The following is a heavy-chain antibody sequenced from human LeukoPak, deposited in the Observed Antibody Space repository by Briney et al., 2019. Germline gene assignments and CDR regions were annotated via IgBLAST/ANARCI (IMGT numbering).Heavy chain of an antibody. CDR3: AGTTVTGRDYYYYMDV. D-gene: IGHD4-11*01. J-gene: IGHJ6*03. CDR1: GGSISSSSYY. CDR2: IYYSGST. Sequence: PSETLSLTCTVSGGSISSSSYYWGWIRQPPGKGLEWIGSIYYSGSTYYNPSLKSRVTISVDTSKNQFSLKLSSVTAADTAVYYCAGTTVTGRDYYYYMDVWGKGTTVTVSS. V-gene: IGHV4-39*01.